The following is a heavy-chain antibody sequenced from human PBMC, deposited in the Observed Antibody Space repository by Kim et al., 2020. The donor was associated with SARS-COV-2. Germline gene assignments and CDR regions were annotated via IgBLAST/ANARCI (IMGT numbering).Heavy chain of an antibody. Sequence: GGSLRLSCAASGFTFSSYEMNWVRQAPGKGLEWVSYISSSGSTIYYADSVKGRFTISRDNAKNSLYLQMNSLRAEDTAVYYCARLGVLAPRGRDGGNPDPPYYYYYGMDVWGQGTTVTVSS. CDR3: ARLGVLAPRGRDGGNPDPPYYYYYGMDV. J-gene: IGHJ6*02. CDR2: ISSSGSTI. CDR1: GFTFSSYE. V-gene: IGHV3-48*03. D-gene: IGHD2-15*01.